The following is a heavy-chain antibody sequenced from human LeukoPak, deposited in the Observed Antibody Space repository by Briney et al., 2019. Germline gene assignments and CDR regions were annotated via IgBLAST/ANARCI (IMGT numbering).Heavy chain of an antibody. CDR3: ARGIDNYYYYMDV. CDR2: IKQDESEK. CDR1: GFTFSSYW. Sequence: PGGSLRLSCAASGFTFSSYWMSWVRQAPGKGLEWVANIKQDESEKYYVDSVKGRFTISRDNAKNSLYLQMNSLRAEDTAVYYCARGIDNYYYYMDVWGKGTTVTVSS. V-gene: IGHV3-7*01. J-gene: IGHJ6*03.